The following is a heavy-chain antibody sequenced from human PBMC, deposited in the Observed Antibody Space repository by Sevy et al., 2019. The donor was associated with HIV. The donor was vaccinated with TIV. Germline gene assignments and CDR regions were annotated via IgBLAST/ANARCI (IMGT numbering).Heavy chain of an antibody. J-gene: IGHJ6*02. V-gene: IGHV3-23*01. Sequence: GGSLRLSCAASRFTFVTYAMNWVRQAPGKGLEWVSGISGSGGSTYYADSVKGRFTISRDNSKNSLYLQMNSLRAEDTAVYYCARDLGEQLVRNYYYGMDVWGQGTTVTVSS. CDR2: ISGSGGST. CDR3: ARDLGEQLVRNYYYGMDV. CDR1: RFTFVTYA. D-gene: IGHD6-6*01.